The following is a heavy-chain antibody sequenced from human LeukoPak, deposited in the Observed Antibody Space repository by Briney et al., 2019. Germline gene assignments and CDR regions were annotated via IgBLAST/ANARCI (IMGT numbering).Heavy chain of an antibody. CDR2: ISGNGDRT. CDR1: GFTLSSHA. J-gene: IGHJ5*02. Sequence: PGASLRLSCAASGFTLSSHAISWVRQAPGKGLEWVSAISGNGDRTYYAAPVKGRFTISRDKSKNTLYLQMTSLRAEDTAVYYCAKGRRELLWFGELSFDPWGQGTLVTVSS. CDR3: AKGRRELLWFGELSFDP. V-gene: IGHV3-23*01. D-gene: IGHD3-10*01.